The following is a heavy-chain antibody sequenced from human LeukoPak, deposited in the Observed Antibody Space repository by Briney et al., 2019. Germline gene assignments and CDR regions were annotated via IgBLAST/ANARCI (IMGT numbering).Heavy chain of an antibody. CDR3: ARDISGSSSGYYYYYMDV. J-gene: IGHJ6*03. D-gene: IGHD6-6*01. CDR2: INPNSGGT. V-gene: IGHV1-2*02. CDR1: GYTFTGYY. Sequence: ASVKVSCKASGYTFTGYYMRWVRQAPGQRLEWMGWINPNSGGTNYAQKFQGRVTMTRDTSISTAYMELSRLRSDDTAVYYCARDISGSSSGYYYYYMDVWGKGTTVTVSS.